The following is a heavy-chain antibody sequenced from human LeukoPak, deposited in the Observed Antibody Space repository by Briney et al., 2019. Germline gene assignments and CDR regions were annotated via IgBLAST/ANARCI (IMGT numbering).Heavy chain of an antibody. CDR1: GGSISSYY. Sequence: PSETLSLTCTDPGGSISSYYWSCIPAPPGKGLEWRGYIYYSGSTNYNPSLKSRFTISVDTCKNQFSLKLSSLTADDTAVYYCARVNPLNPFDVWGKGTTVTVSS. J-gene: IGHJ6*04. CDR3: ARVNPLNPFDV. CDR2: IYYSGST. V-gene: IGHV4-59*12. D-gene: IGHD1-14*01.